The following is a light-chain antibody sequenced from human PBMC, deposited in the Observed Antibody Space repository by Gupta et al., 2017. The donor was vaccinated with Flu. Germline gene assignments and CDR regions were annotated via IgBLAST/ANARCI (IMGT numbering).Light chain of an antibody. V-gene: IGKV3-20*01. CDR1: QGVSSNF. Sequence: GTLSLSPGERATLSCRASQGVSSNFLAWYQQKPGQAPRLLMSGASYRATGTPDRFSGSGSGTDFTLVINSLEPGDFAVYFCQQFGTIPFTFGHGTRLDIK. CDR2: GAS. J-gene: IGKJ3*01. CDR3: QQFGTIPFT.